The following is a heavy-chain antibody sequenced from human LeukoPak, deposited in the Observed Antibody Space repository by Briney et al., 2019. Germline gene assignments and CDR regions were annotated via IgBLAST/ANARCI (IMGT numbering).Heavy chain of an antibody. J-gene: IGHJ4*02. V-gene: IGHV3-74*01. Sequence: GGYLRLPCAASGFTFSSYWMHWVRQAPGKGLVWVSRMNSDGSSTSYADSVKGRFTISRDNAKNTLYLQMNSLRAEDTAVCYCARVSPNTVTTLQYFDYWGQGTLVTVSS. D-gene: IGHD4-17*01. CDR3: ARVSPNTVTTLQYFDY. CDR1: GFTFSSYW. CDR2: MNSDGSST.